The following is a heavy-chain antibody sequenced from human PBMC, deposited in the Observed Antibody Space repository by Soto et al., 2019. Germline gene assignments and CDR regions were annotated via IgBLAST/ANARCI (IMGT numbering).Heavy chain of an antibody. V-gene: IGHV4-39*02. CDR2: IYNSRNI. CDR3: ARDKITGLFDY. Sequence: SETLSLTCNVSGGSIDGSTYYWGWIRQPPGKGPEWIASIYNSRNIHYNPSLKSRVTISVDTAKNQFSLNLTSVTAADTAVYYCARDKITGLFDYWGQGTLVTVS. D-gene: IGHD2-8*02. CDR1: GGSIDGSTYY. J-gene: IGHJ4*02.